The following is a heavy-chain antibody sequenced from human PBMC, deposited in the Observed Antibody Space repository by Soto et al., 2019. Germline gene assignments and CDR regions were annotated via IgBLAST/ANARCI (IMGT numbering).Heavy chain of an antibody. V-gene: IGHV1-2*02. CDR2: INPNSGGT. Sequence: SVKVSCKASGSPFTGYYMHWVRQAPGQGLEWMGWINPNSGGTNYAQKFQGRVTMTRDTSISTAYMELSRLRSDDTAVYYCASDYTPPYYYYSVMDVCGQGTTVTVSS. D-gene: IGHD4-4*01. CDR1: GSPFTGYY. J-gene: IGHJ6*02. CDR3: ASDYTPPYYYYSVMDV.